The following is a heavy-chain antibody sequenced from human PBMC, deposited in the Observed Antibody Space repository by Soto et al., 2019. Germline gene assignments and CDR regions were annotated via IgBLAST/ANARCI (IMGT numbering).Heavy chain of an antibody. J-gene: IGHJ4*02. CDR3: ARSAATYYYGSGSSRY. CDR2: INHSGST. Sequence: QVQLQQWGAGLLKPSETLSLTCAVYGGSFSGYYWSWIRQPPGKGLEWIGEINHSGSTNYNPSLRSRVTISVDTSKHHFSLKLSSVTAADTAVYYCARSAATYYYGSGSSRYWGQGTLVTVSS. CDR1: GGSFSGYY. D-gene: IGHD3-10*01. V-gene: IGHV4-34*01.